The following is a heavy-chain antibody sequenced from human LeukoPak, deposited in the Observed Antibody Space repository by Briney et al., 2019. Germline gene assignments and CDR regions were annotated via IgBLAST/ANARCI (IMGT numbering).Heavy chain of an antibody. J-gene: IGHJ4*02. V-gene: IGHV3-30-3*01. Sequence: GRSLRLSCAASGFTFSSYAMHWVRLAPGKGLEWVAVISYDGSNKYYADSVKGRFTISRDNSKNTLYLQMNSLRAEDTAVYYCAGLHSSPRPYYFDYWGQGTLVTVSS. CDR1: GFTFSSYA. CDR3: AGLHSSPRPYYFDY. D-gene: IGHD6-13*01. CDR2: ISYDGSNK.